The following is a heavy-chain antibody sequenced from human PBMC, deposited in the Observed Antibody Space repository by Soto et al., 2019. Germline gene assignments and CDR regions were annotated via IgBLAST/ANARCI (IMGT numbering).Heavy chain of an antibody. CDR3: ARDLRKGRYFDY. Sequence: QVQLVESGGGVVQPGRSLRLSCAASGFTFSTYGMHWVRQAPGKGPERVAVIWSDGSNKYYADSVKGGFTISRDNSENSLYLQMNSLRGEDTAAYYCARDLRKGRYFDYWGQGTLVTVSS. J-gene: IGHJ4*02. CDR1: GFTFSTYG. V-gene: IGHV3-33*01. CDR2: IWSDGSNK.